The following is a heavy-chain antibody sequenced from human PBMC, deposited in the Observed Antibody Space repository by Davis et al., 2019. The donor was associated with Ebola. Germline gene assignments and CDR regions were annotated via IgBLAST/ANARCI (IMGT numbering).Heavy chain of an antibody. CDR1: GFTFSSYS. V-gene: IGHV3-48*01. CDR3: ARGVSVWRGLAGNYNWFDP. J-gene: IGHJ5*02. Sequence: PGGSLRLSCAASGFTFSSYSMNWVRQAPGKGLEWVSYISSSSSTIYYADSVKGRFTISRDNSKNTLYLQMNSLRAEDTAVYYCARGVSVWRGLAGNYNWFDPWGQGTLVTVSS. CDR2: ISSSSSTI. D-gene: IGHD6-19*01.